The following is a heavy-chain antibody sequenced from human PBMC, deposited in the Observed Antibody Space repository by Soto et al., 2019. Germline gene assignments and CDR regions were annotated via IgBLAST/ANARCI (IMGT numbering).Heavy chain of an antibody. V-gene: IGHV3-33*01. CDR1: GFTFSSYG. Sequence: GGSLRLSCAASGFTFSSYGMHWVRQAPGKGLEWVAVIWYDGSNKYYADSVKGRFTISRDNSKNTLYLQMNSLRAEDTAVYYCARDPLWFGEFGYYMDVWGKGTTVNVSS. J-gene: IGHJ6*03. D-gene: IGHD3-10*01. CDR3: ARDPLWFGEFGYYMDV. CDR2: IWYDGSNK.